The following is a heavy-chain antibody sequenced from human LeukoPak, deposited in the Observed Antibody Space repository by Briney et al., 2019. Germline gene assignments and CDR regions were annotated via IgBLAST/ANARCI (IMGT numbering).Heavy chain of an antibody. V-gene: IGHV4-4*07. CDR2: IYSSGST. CDR1: GGSISSYF. J-gene: IGHJ4*02. Sequence: SETLSLACTFSGGSISSYFWSWIRQPAGKGLEWIGRIYSSGSTNYNPSLKSRVTMSVDTSKNQLSLQLSSVTAADTAVYYCASTSLAVAGTSFDYWGQGTLVTVSS. CDR3: ASTSLAVAGTSFDY. D-gene: IGHD6-19*01.